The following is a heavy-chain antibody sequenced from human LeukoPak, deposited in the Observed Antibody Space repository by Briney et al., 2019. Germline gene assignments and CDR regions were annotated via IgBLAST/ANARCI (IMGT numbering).Heavy chain of an antibody. V-gene: IGHV3-23*01. Sequence: GGSLRLSCAASGFTFSSYAMSWVRQAPGKGLEWVSAISGSGGSTYYADSVKGRFTISRDNSKNTLYLQMNSLRAEDTAVYYCAIMITFGGVISNDYWGQGTLVTVSS. CDR2: ISGSGGST. CDR3: AIMITFGGVISNDY. J-gene: IGHJ4*02. D-gene: IGHD3-16*02. CDR1: GFTFSSYA.